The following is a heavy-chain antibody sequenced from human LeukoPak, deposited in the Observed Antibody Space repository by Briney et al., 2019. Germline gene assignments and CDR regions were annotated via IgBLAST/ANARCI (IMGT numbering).Heavy chain of an antibody. V-gene: IGHV1-18*01. CDR1: GYTFTSYG. D-gene: IGHD4-4*01. Sequence: ASVKVSCKASGYTFTSYGISWVRQAPGQGLEWMGWISAYNGNTNYAQKLQGRVTMTTDTSTSTAYMELRSLRSDDTAVYYCAREIRVTVTTPYYYYGMDVWGQGTTVTVSS. CDR2: ISAYNGNT. CDR3: AREIRVTVTTPYYYYGMDV. J-gene: IGHJ6*02.